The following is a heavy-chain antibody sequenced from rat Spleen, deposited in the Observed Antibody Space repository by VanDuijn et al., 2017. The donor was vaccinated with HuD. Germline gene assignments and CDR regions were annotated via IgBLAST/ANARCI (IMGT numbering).Heavy chain of an antibody. Sequence: QVQLKESGPGLVQPSQTLSLTCTVSGFSLTNNSVSWIRQPPGKGLEWVGVMWRSGGTDYISAMRSRLSISRDTTKSQIFLKMNSLQTEDTGMYFCARNGNNYDWYFDFWGPGTMVTVSS. CDR2: MWRSGGT. CDR1: GFSLTNNS. J-gene: IGHJ1*01. D-gene: IGHD1-10*01. V-gene: IGHV2-47*01. CDR3: ARNGNNYDWYFDF.